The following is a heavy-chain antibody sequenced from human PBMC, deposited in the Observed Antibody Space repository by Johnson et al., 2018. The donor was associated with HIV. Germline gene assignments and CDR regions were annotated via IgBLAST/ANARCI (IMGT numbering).Heavy chain of an antibody. CDR3: ARPGIVILPAGVFDI. J-gene: IGHJ3*02. Sequence: QVKLVESGGGVVQPGRSLRLSSVASGFTFKNYAMHWVRQAPGKGLEWVAVISSDGNNKYYADSVKGRFTVSRDNSKNTLYLQMNSLRAADTAVYYCARPGIVILPAGVFDIWGPGTMVTVSS. D-gene: IGHD2-2*01. V-gene: IGHV3-30*04. CDR1: GFTFKNYA. CDR2: ISSDGNNK.